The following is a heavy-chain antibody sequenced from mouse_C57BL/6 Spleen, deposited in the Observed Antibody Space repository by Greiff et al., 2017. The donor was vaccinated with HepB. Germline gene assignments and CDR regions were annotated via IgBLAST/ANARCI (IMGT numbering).Heavy chain of an antibody. CDR3: ATGGGYYGSSYWFAY. CDR1: GYTFTGYW. CDR2: ILPGSGST. V-gene: IGHV1-9*01. J-gene: IGHJ3*01. Sequence: QVQLQQSGAELMKPGASVKLSCKATGYTFTGYWIEWVKQRPGHGLEWIGEILPGSGSTNYNEKFKGKATFTADTSSNTAYMQLSSLTTEDSAIYYCATGGGYYGSSYWFAYWGQGTLVTVSA. D-gene: IGHD1-1*01.